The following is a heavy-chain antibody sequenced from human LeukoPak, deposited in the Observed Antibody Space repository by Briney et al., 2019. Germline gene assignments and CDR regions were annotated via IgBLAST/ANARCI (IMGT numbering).Heavy chain of an antibody. J-gene: IGHJ6*03. CDR1: GGSFSGYY. Sequence: SETLSLTCAVYGGSFSGYYWSWIRQPPGKGLEWIGEINHSGSTNYNPSLKSRVTISVDTSKNQFSLKLSSVTAADTAVYYCARGGGYNWNFFSRYYYMDVWGKGTMVTVSS. D-gene: IGHD1-7*01. CDR3: ARGGGYNWNFFSRYYYMDV. V-gene: IGHV4-34*01. CDR2: INHSGST.